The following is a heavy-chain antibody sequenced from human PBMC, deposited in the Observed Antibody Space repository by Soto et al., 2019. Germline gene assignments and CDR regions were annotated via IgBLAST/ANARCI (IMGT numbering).Heavy chain of an antibody. CDR2: IYHSGST. J-gene: IGHJ6*02. V-gene: IGHV4-30-2*01. CDR1: GGSMNSGGYT. CDR3: AKDEINIVVSESYYYGMDV. D-gene: IGHD2-21*01. Sequence: SETLSLTCAVSGGSMNSGGYTCSWIRQPPGKGLEWIGYIYHSGSTYYNPSLKSRVTISVDRSKNQFSLQLSSVTAADTAVYYCAKDEINIVVSESYYYGMDVWGQGTTVTVSS.